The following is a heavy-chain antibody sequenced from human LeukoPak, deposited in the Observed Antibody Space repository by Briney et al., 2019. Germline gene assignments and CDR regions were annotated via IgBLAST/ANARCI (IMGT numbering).Heavy chain of an antibody. CDR2: ISYDGRNE. Sequence: GGSLRLSCAASGFTFSSYWMHWVRQAPGKGLEWVAVISYDGRNEFYGDSVKGRFTISRDNSKNTLHLQMNSLRVEDTAVCYCAREVRGLSTFEYWGQGTLVTVSS. V-gene: IGHV3-30*03. CDR3: AREVRGLSTFEY. J-gene: IGHJ4*02. CDR1: GFTFSSYW.